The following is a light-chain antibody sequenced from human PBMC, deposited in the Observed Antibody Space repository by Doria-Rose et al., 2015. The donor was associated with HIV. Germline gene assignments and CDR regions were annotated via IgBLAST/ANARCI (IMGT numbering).Light chain of an antibody. CDR2: AAS. Sequence: DIQMTQSPSFLSASIGDRVTITCRASQGISNYLAWYQQKPGKAPKLLIYAASTLESGVPSRFSGSGSGTEFTLTISSLQPEDFGTYYCQQLNFGQGTKLEIK. CDR1: QGISNY. J-gene: IGKJ2*01. CDR3: QQLN. V-gene: IGKV1-9*01.